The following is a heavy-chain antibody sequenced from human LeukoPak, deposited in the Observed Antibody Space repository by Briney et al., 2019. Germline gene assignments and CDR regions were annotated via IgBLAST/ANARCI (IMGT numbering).Heavy chain of an antibody. Sequence: PGGSLRLSCAASGFTFSNHGMNWVRQAPGKGLEWVSGISPSGDITYYADSVKGRFTISRDNSKNTLYLQMNSLRTKDTAVYYCARDTLAYCGGDCYLGLYYWGQGTLVTVSS. D-gene: IGHD2-21*02. V-gene: IGHV3-23*01. CDR3: ARDTLAYCGGDCYLGLYY. CDR1: GFTFSNHG. CDR2: ISPSGDIT. J-gene: IGHJ4*02.